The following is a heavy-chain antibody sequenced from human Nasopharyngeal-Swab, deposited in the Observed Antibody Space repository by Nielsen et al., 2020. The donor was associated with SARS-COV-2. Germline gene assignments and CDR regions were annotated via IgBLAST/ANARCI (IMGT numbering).Heavy chain of an antibody. CDR1: GFTFRSYA. V-gene: IGHV3-64*01. D-gene: IGHD5-24*01. CDR3: ARGWRWADDY. J-gene: IGHJ4*02. Sequence: GESLKISCAASGFTFRSYAMHWVRQAPGKGLEYVSAISSNGGSTYYANSVKGRFTISRDNSKNTLYRQMGSLRAEDMAVYYCARGWRWADDYWGQGTLVTVSS. CDR2: ISSNGGST.